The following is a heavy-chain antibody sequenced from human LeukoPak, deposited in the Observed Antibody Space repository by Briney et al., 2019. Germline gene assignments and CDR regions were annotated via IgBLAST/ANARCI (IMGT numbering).Heavy chain of an antibody. CDR1: GYTFTGYY. D-gene: IGHD6-6*01. CDR3: ARVFTVAARANWFDP. Sequence: ASVKVSCKASGYTFTGYYMHWVRQAPGQGLEWMGWINPNSGGTNYAQKFQGRVTMTRDTSISTAYMELSRLRSDDTAVYYCARVFTVAARANWFDPWGQGTLVTVSS. V-gene: IGHV1-2*02. CDR2: INPNSGGT. J-gene: IGHJ5*02.